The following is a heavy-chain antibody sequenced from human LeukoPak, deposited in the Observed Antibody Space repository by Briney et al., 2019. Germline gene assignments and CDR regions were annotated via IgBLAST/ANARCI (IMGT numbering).Heavy chain of an antibody. V-gene: IGHV1-18*01. CDR3: ARGPGDLGDY. J-gene: IGHJ4*02. D-gene: IGHD7-27*01. Sequence: ASVKVSCKASGYTFTSYGISWVRQAPGQGLEWMGWISAYNGNTNYAQKFQGRVTMTRDMSTSTVFMELDSLRSEDTAVYYCARGPGDLGDYWGQGTLVTVSS. CDR1: GYTFTSYG. CDR2: ISAYNGNT.